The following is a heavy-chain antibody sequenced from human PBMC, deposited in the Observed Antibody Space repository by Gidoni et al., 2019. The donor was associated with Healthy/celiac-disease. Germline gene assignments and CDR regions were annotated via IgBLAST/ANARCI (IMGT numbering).Heavy chain of an antibody. J-gene: IGHJ6*02. CDR1: GGSISSSKW. D-gene: IGHD6-19*01. Sequence: QVQLQESGPGLVKPSGTLSLTCAVSGGSISSSKWWSWVRQPPGKGLEWSGEIYHSGSTNYNPSLKSRVTISVDKSKNQFSLKLSSVTAADTAVYYCARGIAVAGTGYYYGMDVWGQGTTVTVSS. CDR2: IYHSGST. V-gene: IGHV4-4*02. CDR3: ARGIAVAGTGYYYGMDV.